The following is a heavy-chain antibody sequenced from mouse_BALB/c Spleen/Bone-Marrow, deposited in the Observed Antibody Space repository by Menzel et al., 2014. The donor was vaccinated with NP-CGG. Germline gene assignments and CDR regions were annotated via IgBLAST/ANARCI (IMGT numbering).Heavy chain of an antibody. CDR3: VTSTYFDV. V-gene: IGHV10-1*02. CDR1: GFTFNTYA. CDR2: IRSKSNNFPT. D-gene: IGHD6-1*01. J-gene: IGHJ1*01. Sequence: EVKLVESGGRLVQPKGSLKLSCAASGFTFNTYAMNWVRQAPGKGLEWVARIRSKSNNFPTYYADSVKDRFTISRDGSQSMLYLQMNNLKTEDTDMYYCVTSTYFDVWGAGTTVTVSS.